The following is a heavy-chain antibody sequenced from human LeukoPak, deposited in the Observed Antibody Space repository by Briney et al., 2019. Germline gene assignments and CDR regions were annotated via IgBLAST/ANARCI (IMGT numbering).Heavy chain of an antibody. CDR2: INSDGSSR. Sequence: GGSLRLSCAASGFTFSSYWMHWVRQAPGKGLVWVSRINSDGSSRTYADSVKGRFTISRDNAKNTLSLQMDSLRTEDTAVYYCAREVCIGGSCSVFDYWGQGTLVTVSS. CDR1: GFTFSSYW. J-gene: IGHJ4*02. V-gene: IGHV3-74*01. D-gene: IGHD2-15*01. CDR3: AREVCIGGSCSVFDY.